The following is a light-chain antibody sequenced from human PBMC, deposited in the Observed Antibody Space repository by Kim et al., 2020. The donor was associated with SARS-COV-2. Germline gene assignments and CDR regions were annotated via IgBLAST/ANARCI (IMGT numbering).Light chain of an antibody. V-gene: IGLV1-51*01. Sequence: QSVLTQPPSVSAAPGGKVTISCSGSSSNIGPNSVFWFQQFTGTAPNLLIYDSDKRPSGIPDRFSGSKSGTSATLGITGLQTGDEAVYYCGTWDSILRVAVFGGGTQLTVL. CDR2: DSD. CDR1: SSNIGPNS. J-gene: IGLJ3*02. CDR3: GTWDSILRVAV.